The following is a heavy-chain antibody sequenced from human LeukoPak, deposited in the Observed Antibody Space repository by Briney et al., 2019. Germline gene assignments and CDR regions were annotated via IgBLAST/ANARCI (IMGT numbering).Heavy chain of an antibody. CDR3: AKENGYNGYDVFDY. Sequence: GGSLRLSCAASGFIFSTYSMNWVRQAPGKGLEWVSSISSSGTFIYYADSVKGRFAISRDNSKNTLYLQMSSLRAEDTAVYYCAKENGYNGYDVFDYWGQGTLVTVSS. V-gene: IGHV3-21*04. CDR1: GFIFSTYS. CDR2: ISSSGTFI. D-gene: IGHD5-12*01. J-gene: IGHJ4*02.